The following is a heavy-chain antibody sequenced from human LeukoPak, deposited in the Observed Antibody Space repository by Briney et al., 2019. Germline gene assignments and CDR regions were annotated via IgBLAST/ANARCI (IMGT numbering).Heavy chain of an antibody. D-gene: IGHD2-2*01. CDR2: IIPIFGTA. CDR3: ASPRNLGYCSSTSCYASFDY. J-gene: IGHJ4*02. V-gene: IGHV1-69*13. Sequence: SVKVSCKASGGTFSSYAISWVRQAPGQGLEWMGGIIPIFGTANYAQKFQGRVTITADESTSTAYMELSSLRFEDTAVYYCASPRNLGYCSSTSCYASFDYWGQGTLVTVSS. CDR1: GGTFSSYA.